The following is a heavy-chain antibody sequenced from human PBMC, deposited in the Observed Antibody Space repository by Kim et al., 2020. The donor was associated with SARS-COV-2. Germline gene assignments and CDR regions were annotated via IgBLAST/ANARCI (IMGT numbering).Heavy chain of an antibody. V-gene: IGHV3-23*01. CDR3: AKVKGEVLRYFDWLLRV. CDR1: GFTFSSYA. CDR2: ISGSGGST. Sequence: GGSLRLSCAASGFTFSSYAMSWVRQAPGKGLEWVSAISGSGGSTYYADSVKGRFTISRDNSKNTLYLQMNSLRAEDTAVYYCAKVKGEVLRYFDWLLRVWGQGTTVTVSS. D-gene: IGHD3-9*01. J-gene: IGHJ6*02.